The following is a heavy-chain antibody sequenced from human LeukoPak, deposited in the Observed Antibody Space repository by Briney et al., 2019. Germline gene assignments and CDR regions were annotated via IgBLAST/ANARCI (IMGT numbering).Heavy chain of an antibody. D-gene: IGHD3-22*01. V-gene: IGHV3-23*01. J-gene: IGHJ4*02. CDR1: GFTFSSYA. CDR2: ISGSGGST. Sequence: GGSLRLXCAASGFTFSSYAMSWVRQAPGKGLEWVSAISGSGGSTYYADSVKGRFTISRDNSKNTLFLQMNSLRAEDTAVYYCAKDQAYYYDSSGYYYLDYWGQRTLVTVSS. CDR3: AKDQAYYYDSSGYYYLDY.